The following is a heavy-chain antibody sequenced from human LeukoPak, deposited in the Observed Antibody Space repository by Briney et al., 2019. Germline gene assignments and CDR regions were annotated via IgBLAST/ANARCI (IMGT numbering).Heavy chain of an antibody. J-gene: IGHJ4*02. CDR3: ARYFLSGSYYHLQH. D-gene: IGHD1-26*01. V-gene: IGHV3-23*01. CDR2: ISGGGTTT. CDR1: GFTFVNFV. Sequence: GGSLRLSCEGSGFTFVNFVMSWVRKGPGKGLEWVSSISGGGTTTFYADSVRGRFTISRDNSKNTVFLQMNSLRVEDSAVYYCARYFLSGSYYHLQHWGQGTLVAVSS.